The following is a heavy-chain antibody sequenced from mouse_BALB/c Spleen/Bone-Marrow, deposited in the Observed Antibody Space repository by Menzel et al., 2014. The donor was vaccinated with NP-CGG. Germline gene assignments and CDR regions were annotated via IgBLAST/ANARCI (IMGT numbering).Heavy chain of an antibody. CDR3: ARDMGGILFDS. D-gene: IGHD4-1*01. Sequence: EVMLVESGGGLVQPGGSLRPSCATSGFTFTDYYMNWVRQPPGKALEWLGFIRNKAYGYTTEYSASVKGRFTISRDNSQGILYLQVNSLRAEDSATYYCARDMGGILFDSWGQGTTLTVSS. V-gene: IGHV7-3*02. CDR1: GFTFTDYY. J-gene: IGHJ2*01. CDR2: IRNKAYGYTT.